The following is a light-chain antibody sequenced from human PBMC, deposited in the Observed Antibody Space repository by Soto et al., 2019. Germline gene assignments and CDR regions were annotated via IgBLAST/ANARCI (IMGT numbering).Light chain of an antibody. J-gene: IGKJ1*01. CDR3: QQYSSFSRT. V-gene: IGKV1-5*01. CDR1: QTISTW. CDR2: DAS. Sequence: IQVTQSPSSLSASVGDRVTITCRASQTISTWLAWYQQKPGKAPELLIYDASTLESGVPSRFSGSGSGTEFSLTISSLQPDDFATFYCQQYSSFSRTFGQGTKVDIK.